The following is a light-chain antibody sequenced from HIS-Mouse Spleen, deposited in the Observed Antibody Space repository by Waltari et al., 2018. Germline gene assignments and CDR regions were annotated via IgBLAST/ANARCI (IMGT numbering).Light chain of an antibody. Sequence: QSVLTQPPSASGTPGQRVTISCSGSSSNIGSNYESWYQQLPGMAPKLLIHRNNQRPSGVPDRFSGSKSGTSASLAISGLRSEDEADYYCAAWDDSLSGVVFGGGTKLTVL. CDR2: RNN. V-gene: IGLV1-47*01. CDR3: AAWDDSLSGVV. J-gene: IGLJ2*01. CDR1: SSNIGSNY.